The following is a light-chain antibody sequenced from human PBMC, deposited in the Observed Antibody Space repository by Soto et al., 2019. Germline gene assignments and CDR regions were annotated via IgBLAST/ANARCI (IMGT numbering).Light chain of an antibody. J-gene: IGKJ1*01. V-gene: IGKV1-39*01. Sequence: DIQMTQSPSPLSASVGDRVTITCRASQSISNFLNWYQQKPGKAPNVLIYAASSLQSGVSSRFSGSGSGTDFTLTISSLLPEDFAMYYCHQSYSPPWTFGQGTKVDIK. CDR1: QSISNF. CDR3: HQSYSPPWT. CDR2: AAS.